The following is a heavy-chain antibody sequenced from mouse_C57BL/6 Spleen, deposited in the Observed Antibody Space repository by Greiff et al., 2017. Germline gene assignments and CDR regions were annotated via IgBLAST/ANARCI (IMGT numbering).Heavy chain of an antibody. CDR2: ITPSSGYT. J-gene: IGHJ1*03. D-gene: IGHD1-1*01. V-gene: IGHV1-7*01. Sequence: QVQLKESGAELAQPGASVKLSCKASGYTFPSYWMHWVKQRPGQGLEWIGYITPSSGYTKYNQKFKDKATLTADKSSSTAYMQLSSLTSEDSAVYDGARGGDGSRYWYFDVWGTGTTVTVSS. CDR1: GYTFPSYW. CDR3: ARGGDGSRYWYFDV.